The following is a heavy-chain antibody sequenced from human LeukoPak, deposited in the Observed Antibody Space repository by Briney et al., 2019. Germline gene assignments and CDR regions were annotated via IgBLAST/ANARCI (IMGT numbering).Heavy chain of an antibody. Sequence: GGSLRLSCAASGFTFSSIGMHWVRQAPGKGLEWVAFIRYDGSSKYYADSAKGRFTISRDNSKNTLYLQMNSLRAEDTAVYYCAKGVTIFGVIIKTYMEVWAKGPRSSSP. CDR1: GFTFSSIG. J-gene: IGHJ6*03. D-gene: IGHD3-3*01. CDR2: IRYDGSSK. V-gene: IGHV3-30*02. CDR3: AKGVTIFGVIIKTYMEV.